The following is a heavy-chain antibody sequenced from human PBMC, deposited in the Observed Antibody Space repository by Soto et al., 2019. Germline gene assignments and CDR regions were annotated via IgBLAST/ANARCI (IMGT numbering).Heavy chain of an antibody. J-gene: IGHJ6*02. CDR2: FDPEDGET. Sequence: AAVKVSCKASGYTFTSYGISWVRQAPGKGLEWMGGFDPEDGETIYAQKFQGRVTMTEDTSTDTAYMELRSLRSEDTGVYYCATGTGRGYYYGMDVWGQGTTVTVSS. D-gene: IGHD1-1*01. CDR1: GYTFTSYG. V-gene: IGHV1-24*01. CDR3: ATGTGRGYYYGMDV.